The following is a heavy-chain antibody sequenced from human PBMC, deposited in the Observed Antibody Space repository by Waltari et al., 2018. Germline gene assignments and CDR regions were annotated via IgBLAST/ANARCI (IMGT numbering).Heavy chain of an antibody. CDR1: GGSISSYY. V-gene: IGHV4-4*07. J-gene: IGHJ6*02. Sequence: QVQLQESGPGLVKPSETLSLICNVSGGSISSYYWNWIRQPAGKGLEWIGRIYASGSTSYNPSLESRSSMSVDTSKNHFSLKLSSVTAADTGVYYCAGSSNFGIYGLDVWGQGTTVVVSS. D-gene: IGHD3-3*01. CDR2: IYASGST. CDR3: AGSSNFGIYGLDV.